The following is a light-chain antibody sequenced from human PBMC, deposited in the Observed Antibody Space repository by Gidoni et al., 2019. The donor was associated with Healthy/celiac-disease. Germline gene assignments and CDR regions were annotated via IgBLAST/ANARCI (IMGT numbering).Light chain of an antibody. V-gene: IGLV1-47*02. Sequence: QSVLTQPPSASGTTGPRVTISCSGSSSNIGSNYVYWYQQLPGTAPKLLIYSNNQRPSGVPDRFSGSKSGTSASLAISGLRSEDEADYYCAAWDDSLSGPWVFGGGTKLTVL. CDR1: SSNIGSNY. J-gene: IGLJ3*02. CDR2: SNN. CDR3: AAWDDSLSGPWV.